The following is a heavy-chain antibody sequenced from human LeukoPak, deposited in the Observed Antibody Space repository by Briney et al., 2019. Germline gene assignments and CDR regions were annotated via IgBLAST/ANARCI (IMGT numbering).Heavy chain of an antibody. CDR3: ARDGDSHFDY. Sequence: GGSLRLSCAASGFTFTSYAMNWVRQAPGKGLEWVSTISGSGSSTYYVDSVKGRFTISRDNSKNTLSLQMNSLRAEDTAVYYCARDGDSHFDYWGQGTLVTVSS. D-gene: IGHD4-17*01. V-gene: IGHV3-23*01. J-gene: IGHJ4*02. CDR1: GFTFTSYA. CDR2: ISGSGSST.